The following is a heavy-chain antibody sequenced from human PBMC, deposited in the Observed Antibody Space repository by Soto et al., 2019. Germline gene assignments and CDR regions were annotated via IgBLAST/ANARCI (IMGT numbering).Heavy chain of an antibody. CDR2: ISSSGSTI. CDR1: GFTFSSYE. V-gene: IGHV3-48*03. J-gene: IGHJ6*02. Sequence: PGGSLRLSCAASGFTFSSYEMNWVRQAPGKGLEWVSYISSSGSTIYYADSVKGRFTISRDNAKNSLYLQMNSLRAEDTAVYYCARVYYYGMDVWGQGTMVTVSS. CDR3: ARVYYYGMDV.